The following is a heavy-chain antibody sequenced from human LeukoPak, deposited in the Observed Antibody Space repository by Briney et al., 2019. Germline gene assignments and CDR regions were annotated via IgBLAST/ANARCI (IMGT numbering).Heavy chain of an antibody. J-gene: IGHJ4*02. CDR3: ARGRYFDY. CDR2: MYSGGST. Sequence: GGSLRLSCAASGFTVSSNYMSWVRQAPGKGLEWVSVMYSGGSTYYADSVKVRFTISRDNSKNTLYLQMSSLRAEDTAVYYCARGRYFDYWGQGTLVTVSS. CDR1: GFTVSSNY. V-gene: IGHV3-66*02.